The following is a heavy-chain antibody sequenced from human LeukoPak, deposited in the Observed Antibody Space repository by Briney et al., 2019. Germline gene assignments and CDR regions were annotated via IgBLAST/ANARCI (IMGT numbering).Heavy chain of an antibody. CDR3: ARGRVSSSTWYSTYYYYFYMDV. D-gene: IGHD1-1*01. V-gene: IGHV4-59*01. J-gene: IGHJ6*03. CDR2: VDHTGST. CDR1: DDSITMYY. Sequence: SETLSLTCSVSDDSITMYYWTWIRQPPGKGLEWIGYVDHTGSTNFNPSLNGRVSISRDTTNNLLSLRLRSVTAADTAVYFCARGRVSSSTWYSTYYYYFYMDVWGKGTTVTVSS.